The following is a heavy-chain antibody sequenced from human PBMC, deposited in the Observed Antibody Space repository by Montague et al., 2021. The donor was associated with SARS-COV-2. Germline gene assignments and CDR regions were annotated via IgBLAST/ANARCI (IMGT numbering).Heavy chain of an antibody. CDR3: TSGREGNYNVMDV. Sequence: CAISGDSVASNSATCKWDRQTSSRRSRRQGRTYYMSKWYNDYAVSVRGRVTINPDTSKNQFSLQLNSVTPEDTAIYYCTSGREGNYNVMDVWGQGTTVTVSS. J-gene: IGHJ6*02. D-gene: IGHD1-1*01. V-gene: IGHV6-1*01. CDR1: GDSVASNSAT. CDR2: TYYMSKWYN.